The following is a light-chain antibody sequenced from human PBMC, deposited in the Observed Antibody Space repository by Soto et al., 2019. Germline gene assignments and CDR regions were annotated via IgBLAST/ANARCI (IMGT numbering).Light chain of an antibody. J-gene: IGLJ2*01. Sequence: QSVLTQPPSASGTPGQRVTISCSGSSSNIGSNTVNWYQQLPGTAPKPLIYSNNQRPSGVPDRFSGSESGTTASLAISGLQSQDEADYYRAAWDGRRKGPVFGGGTKLTVL. CDR3: AAWDGRRKGPV. CDR1: SSNIGSNT. CDR2: SNN. V-gene: IGLV1-44*01.